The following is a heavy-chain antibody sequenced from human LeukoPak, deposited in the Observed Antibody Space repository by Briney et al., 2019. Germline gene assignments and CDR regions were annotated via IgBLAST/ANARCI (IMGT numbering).Heavy chain of an antibody. V-gene: IGHV1-2*02. CDR2: INPNSGDT. Sequence: ASVKVSCKASQYTFTQFAINWVRQAPGQGLEGMGWINPNSGDTNYAQRFQGRVTMTRDTSISTAYMELSRLRSDDTAVYSCARLSSGYYSDYWGQGTLVTVSS. J-gene: IGHJ4*02. CDR1: QYTFTQFA. D-gene: IGHD3-22*01. CDR3: ARLSSGYYSDY.